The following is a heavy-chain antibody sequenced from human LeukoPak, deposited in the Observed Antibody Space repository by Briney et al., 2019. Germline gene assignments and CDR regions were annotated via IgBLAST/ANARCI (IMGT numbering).Heavy chain of an antibody. Sequence: PSETLSLTCDVSGGSVTPTNWWTWFRQPPGEGLEWIGEVHLDGRTNYNPSLKSRLVMSADLPENHISLKLTSVTAADTAVYYCAREGGFYRPLDYSGQGTLVTVSS. CDR3: AREGGFYRPLDY. V-gene: IGHV4-4*02. CDR2: VHLDGRT. J-gene: IGHJ4*02. D-gene: IGHD6-25*01. CDR1: GGSVTPTNW.